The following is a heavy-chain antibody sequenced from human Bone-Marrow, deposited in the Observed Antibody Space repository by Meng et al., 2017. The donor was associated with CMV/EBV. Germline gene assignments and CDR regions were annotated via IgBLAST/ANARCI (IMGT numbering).Heavy chain of an antibody. CDR1: GFTFSNAW. V-gene: IGHV3-15*01. Sequence: GESLKISCAASGFTFSNAWMSWVRQAPGKGLEWVGRIKSKTDGGTTDYAAPVKGRFTISRDDSKNTLYLQMNSLKTEDTAVYYCTSQYYDFWSGYFGLSHYFDYWGQGTLVTGSS. CDR2: IKSKTDGGTT. CDR3: TSQYYDFWSGYFGLSHYFDY. D-gene: IGHD3-3*01. J-gene: IGHJ4*02.